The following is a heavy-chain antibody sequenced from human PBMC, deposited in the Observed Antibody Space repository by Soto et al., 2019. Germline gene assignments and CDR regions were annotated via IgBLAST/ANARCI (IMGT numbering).Heavy chain of an antibody. J-gene: IGHJ3*02. V-gene: IGHV3-23*01. CDR1: GFTFSSYA. D-gene: IGHD3-3*01. Sequence: GGSLRLSCAASGFTFSSYAMSWVRQAPGKGLEWVSAISGSGGSTYYADSVKGRFTISRDNSKNTLYLQMNSLRAEDTAVYYCAKWGRITIFGVVNKDAFDIWGQGTMVTVSS. CDR2: ISGSGGST. CDR3: AKWGRITIFGVVNKDAFDI.